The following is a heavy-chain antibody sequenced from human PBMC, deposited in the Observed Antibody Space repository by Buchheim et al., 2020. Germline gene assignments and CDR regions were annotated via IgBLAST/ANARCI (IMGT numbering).Heavy chain of an antibody. V-gene: IGHV3-48*04. CDR1: GLAFSDYY. CDR2: ISSTSSSI. Sequence: EVQLVESGGGLVQPGGSLRLSCEASGLAFSDYYMNWVRQAPGKGLEWISYISSTSSSIYYADSVKGRFTISRDNAKNSVYLQMNSLRAEDTALYYCATATVAATDYWGQGTL. D-gene: IGHD6-19*01. J-gene: IGHJ4*02. CDR3: ATATVAATDY.